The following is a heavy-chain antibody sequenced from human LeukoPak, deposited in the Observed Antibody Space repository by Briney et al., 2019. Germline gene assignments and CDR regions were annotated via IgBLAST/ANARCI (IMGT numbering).Heavy chain of an antibody. CDR1: GFTFSSFS. V-gene: IGHV3-21*04. J-gene: IGHJ4*02. Sequence: GGSQRLSCAASGFTFSSFSMNWVRQAPGKGLEWVSSISSSFNYLYYADSVKGRFTISRDNAKNSLYLQMNSLRAEDTALYYCAKGGEEGIGSSGLPHWGQGTLVTVSS. CDR3: AKGGEEGIGSSGLPH. CDR2: ISSSFNYL. D-gene: IGHD3-22*01.